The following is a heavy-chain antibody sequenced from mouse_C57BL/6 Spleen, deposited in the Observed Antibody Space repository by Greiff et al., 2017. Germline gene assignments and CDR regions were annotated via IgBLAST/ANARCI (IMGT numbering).Heavy chain of an antibody. CDR3: ASGGVIYCDYGGFAY. CDR1: GFSLTSYG. Sequence: VKLQESGPGLVAPSQSLSITCTVSGFSLTSYGVDWVRQSPGKGLEWLGVIWGVGSTNYNSALKSRLSIRKDNSKSQVVLKRNSLQTDDTAMYYCASGGVIYCDYGGFAYWGQGTLVTVSA. J-gene: IGHJ3*01. V-gene: IGHV2-6*01. D-gene: IGHD2-4*01. CDR2: IWGVGST.